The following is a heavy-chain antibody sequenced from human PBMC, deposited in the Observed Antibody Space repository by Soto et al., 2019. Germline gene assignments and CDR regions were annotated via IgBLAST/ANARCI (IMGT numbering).Heavy chain of an antibody. CDR3: ATYTSLDY. CDR2: ISYDGST. CDR1: GFTFSSYA. V-gene: IGHV3-30*14. D-gene: IGHD2-2*02. J-gene: IGHJ4*02. Sequence: PGGSLRLSCAASGFTFSSYAMHWVRQAPGKGLEWVAVISYDGSTFYADSVKGRFTISRDNSKNTLFLQMNSLRAEDTAVYFCATYTSLDYWGQGTLVTVSS.